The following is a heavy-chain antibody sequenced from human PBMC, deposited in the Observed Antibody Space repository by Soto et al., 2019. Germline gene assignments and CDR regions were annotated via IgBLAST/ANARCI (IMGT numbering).Heavy chain of an antibody. V-gene: IGHV4-34*01. CDR3: ARGRYCSSTSCYFFKYYYYGMDV. CDR2: INHSGST. J-gene: IGHJ6*02. D-gene: IGHD2-2*01. Sequence: ASETLCLTWGVYGGSFSGYYGSWIRQPPGKGLEWIGEINHSGSTNYNPSLKSRVTISVDTSKNQFSLKLSSVTAADTAVYYCARGRYCSSTSCYFFKYYYYGMDVWGQGTTVPVSS. CDR1: GGSFSGYY.